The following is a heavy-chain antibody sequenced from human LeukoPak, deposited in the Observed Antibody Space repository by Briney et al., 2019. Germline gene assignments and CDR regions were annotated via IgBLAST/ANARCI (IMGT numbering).Heavy chain of an antibody. J-gene: IGHJ4*02. CDR3: AKDPHYYDSIAPDY. D-gene: IGHD3-22*01. V-gene: IGHV3-30*02. CDR2: IRYDGSNK. CDR1: GFTFSSYG. Sequence: GGSLRLSCAASGFTFSSYGMHWVRQAPGKGLEWVAFIRYDGSNKYYADSVKGRFTISRDNSKNTLYLQMNSLRAEDTAVYYCAKDPHYYDSIAPDYWGQGTLVTVSS.